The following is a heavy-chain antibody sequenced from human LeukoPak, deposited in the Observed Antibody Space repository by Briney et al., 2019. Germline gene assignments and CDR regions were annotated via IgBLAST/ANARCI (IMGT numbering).Heavy chain of an antibody. Sequence: GASVKVSCKASGYTFTSYGITWVRQAPGQGLEWMGWISVYNDYTNYAQKLQGRVTMTTDTSTSTAYMELRSLRSDGTAVYYCARDFSQDNTAFDIWGQGTMVTVSS. V-gene: IGHV1-18*01. D-gene: IGHD5-24*01. CDR1: GYTFTSYG. CDR3: ARDFSQDNTAFDI. CDR2: ISVYNDYT. J-gene: IGHJ3*02.